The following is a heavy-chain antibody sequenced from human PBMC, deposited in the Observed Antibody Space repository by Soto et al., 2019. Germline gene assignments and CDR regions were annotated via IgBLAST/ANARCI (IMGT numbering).Heavy chain of an antibody. V-gene: IGHV4-61*01. CDR2: IYYSGST. J-gene: IGHJ4*02. D-gene: IGHD3-3*01. Sequence: SETLSLTCTVSGGSVSSGSYYWSWIRQPPGKGLEWIGYIYYSGSTNYNPSLKSRVTISVDTSKNQFSLKLSSVTAADTAVYYCARGGRALRFLEWTIQDYWGQGPLSTVSS. CDR1: GGSVSSGSYY. CDR3: ARGGRALRFLEWTIQDY.